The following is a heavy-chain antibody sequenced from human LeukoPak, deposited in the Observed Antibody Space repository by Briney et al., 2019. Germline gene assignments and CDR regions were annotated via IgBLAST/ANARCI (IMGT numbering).Heavy chain of an antibody. CDR3: ARNKLAYCGGDCFLGY. CDR1: GYTFTGYY. Sequence: ASVKVSCKASGYTFTGYYMHWVRQAPGQGLEWMGWINPNGGGTNYAQKFQGRVTMTRDTSISTAYMELSRLRSDDTAVYYCARNKLAYCGGDCFLGYWGQGTLVTVSS. CDR2: INPNGGGT. V-gene: IGHV1-2*02. J-gene: IGHJ4*02. D-gene: IGHD2-21*02.